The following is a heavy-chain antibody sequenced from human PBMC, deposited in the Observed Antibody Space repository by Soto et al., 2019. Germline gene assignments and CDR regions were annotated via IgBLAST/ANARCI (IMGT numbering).Heavy chain of an antibody. CDR3: ARAAVSDGMDV. J-gene: IGHJ6*02. CDR2: IWYDGSNK. Sequence: GGSLRLSCAASGFTFSSYGMHWVRQAPGKGLEWVAVIWYDGSNKYHADSVKGRFTISRDNSKNTLYLQMNSLRAEDTAVYYCARAAVSDGMDVWGQGTTVTVSS. CDR1: GFTFSSYG. V-gene: IGHV3-33*01.